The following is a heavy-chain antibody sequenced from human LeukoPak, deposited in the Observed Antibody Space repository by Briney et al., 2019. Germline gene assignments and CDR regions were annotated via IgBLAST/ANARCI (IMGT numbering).Heavy chain of an antibody. J-gene: IGHJ4*02. CDR3: ATGGHDSSGYYTYYFDY. CDR1: GGSISSGDYS. D-gene: IGHD3-22*01. Sequence: SQTLSHTRAVSGGSISSGDYSWSCIRQPPGKGLEWIGYIFHSGSTYYNPSLKSRVTIPLDRSKNQFSLKLSSVTAADTAVYYCATGGHDSSGYYTYYFDYWGQGTLVTVSS. V-gene: IGHV4-30-2*01. CDR2: IFHSGST.